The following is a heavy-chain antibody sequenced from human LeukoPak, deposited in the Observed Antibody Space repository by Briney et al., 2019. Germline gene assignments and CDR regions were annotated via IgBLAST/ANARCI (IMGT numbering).Heavy chain of an antibody. Sequence: GGSLTLSCAASGFTFSDAWLYWVRQAPGKALEWVAYICNNGITIYYTDFVKGRFTISRDNAKNSLYLQMNILRAEDTAVYYCARRNSDTRYYSCYGMDVWGQGTTVTVSS. J-gene: IGHJ6*02. CDR2: ICNNGITI. V-gene: IGHV3-11*04. CDR1: GFTFSDAW. D-gene: IGHD4-23*01. CDR3: ARRNSDTRYYSCYGMDV.